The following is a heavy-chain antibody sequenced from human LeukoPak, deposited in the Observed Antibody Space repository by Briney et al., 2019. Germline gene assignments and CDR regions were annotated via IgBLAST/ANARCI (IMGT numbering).Heavy chain of an antibody. CDR3: ATSIVPAAIEGYYYYMDV. CDR2: FDPEDGET. D-gene: IGHD2-2*01. J-gene: IGHJ6*03. V-gene: IGHV1-24*01. Sequence: ASVKVSCKVSGYTLTELSMHWVRQAPGKGLEWMGGFDPEDGETIYAQKFQGGVTMTEDTSTDTAYMELSSLRSEDTAAYYCATSIVPAAIEGYYYYMDVWGKGTTVTVSS. CDR1: GYTLTELS.